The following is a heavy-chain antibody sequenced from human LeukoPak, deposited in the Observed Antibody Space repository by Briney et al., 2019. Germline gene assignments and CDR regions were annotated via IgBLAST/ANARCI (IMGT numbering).Heavy chain of an antibody. J-gene: IGHJ6*02. V-gene: IGHV3-48*01. CDR3: ARDQDQYSQTGFYYYYGMDV. CDR2: ISSSSSTI. CDR1: GFTFSSYS. Sequence: GGSLRLSCAASGFTFSSYSMNWVRQAPGKGLEWVSYISSSSSTIYYADSVKGRFTISRDNAKNSLYLQMNSLRAEDTAVYYCARDQDQYSQTGFYYYYGMDVWGQGTTVTVSS. D-gene: IGHD3-9*01.